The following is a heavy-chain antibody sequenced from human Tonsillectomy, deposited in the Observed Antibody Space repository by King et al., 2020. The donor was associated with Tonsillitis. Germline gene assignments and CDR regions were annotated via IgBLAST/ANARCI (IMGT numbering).Heavy chain of an antibody. V-gene: IGHV4-34*01. CDR1: GGSFSGYY. CDR2: INHSGST. J-gene: IGHJ4*02. CDR3: ARGLYYYDSSGYPMEYYFDY. D-gene: IGHD3-22*01. Sequence: VQLQQWGAGLLKPSETLSLTCAVYGGSFSGYYWSWIRQPPGKGLEWIGEINHSGSTNYNPSLKSRVTISVDTSKNQFSLKLSSVTAADTAVYYCARGLYYYDSSGYPMEYYFDYCGQGTLFTVSS.